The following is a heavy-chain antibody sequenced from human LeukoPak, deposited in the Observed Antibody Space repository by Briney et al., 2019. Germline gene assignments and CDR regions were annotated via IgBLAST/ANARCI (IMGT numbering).Heavy chain of an antibody. Sequence: QPGGSLRLSCAASGFIFKSYWMSWVRQAPGKGLEWVANIKQDGSEENYVDSVRGRFTISRDNSKNTLYLQMNSLRAEDTAVYYCASPSNSGNYYSYFDYWGQGTLVTVSS. CDR3: ASPSNSGNYYSYFDY. D-gene: IGHD3-10*01. CDR2: IKQDGSEE. CDR1: GFIFKSYW. V-gene: IGHV3-7*03. J-gene: IGHJ4*02.